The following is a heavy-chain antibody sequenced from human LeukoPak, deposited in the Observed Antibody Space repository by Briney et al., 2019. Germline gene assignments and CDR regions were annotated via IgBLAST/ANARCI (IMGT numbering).Heavy chain of an antibody. J-gene: IGHJ4*02. D-gene: IGHD3-3*01. Sequence: SETLSLTCTVSGDSINNYYWSWIRQPAGKGLEWIGRINASGRTNYNSALKSRVAISVDTSKNQFSLKLSSVTAADTAVYYCARQKDFWSGFSIIDYWGQGTLVTVSS. V-gene: IGHV4-4*07. CDR2: INASGRT. CDR1: GDSINNYY. CDR3: ARQKDFWSGFSIIDY.